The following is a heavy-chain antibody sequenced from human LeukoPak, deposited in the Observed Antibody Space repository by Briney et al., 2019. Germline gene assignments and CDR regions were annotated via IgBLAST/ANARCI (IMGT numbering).Heavy chain of an antibody. D-gene: IGHD3-3*01. V-gene: IGHV3-23*01. CDR3: AKRPNYDFWRGYFDY. J-gene: IGHJ4*02. CDR1: GFTFSSYA. Sequence: PGGSLRLSCAASGFTFSSYAMSWVRQAPGKGLEWVSAISGSGGSTYYADSVKGRFTISRDNSKNTLYLQMNSLRAEDTAVYYCAKRPNYDFWRGYFDYWGQGTLVTVSS. CDR2: ISGSGGST.